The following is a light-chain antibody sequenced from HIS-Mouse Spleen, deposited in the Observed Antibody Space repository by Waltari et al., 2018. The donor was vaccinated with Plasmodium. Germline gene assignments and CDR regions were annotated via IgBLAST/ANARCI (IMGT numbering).Light chain of an antibody. CDR3: CSYAGSRMV. CDR1: SSDVGSYNL. V-gene: IGLV2-23*01. Sequence: QSALTQPASVSGSPGQSITISCTGTSSDVGSYNLVSWYQQPPGKAPKLMIYEGIKRPSGVSNRFSGSKSGNTASLTIAGLQAEDEADYYCCSYAGSRMVFGGGTKLTVL. J-gene: IGLJ2*01. CDR2: EGI.